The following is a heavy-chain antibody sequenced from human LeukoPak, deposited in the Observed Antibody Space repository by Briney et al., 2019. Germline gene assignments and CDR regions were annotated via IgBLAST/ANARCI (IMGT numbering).Heavy chain of an antibody. V-gene: IGHV3-33*08. CDR1: GFTFSNCG. Sequence: GTSLRLSCAASGFTFSNCGMHWVRQAPGKGLEWVAVIWYDGTTKFHADSVKGRFTISRDNAKNTLYLQMNSLRAEDTAVYYCARESGGDSYWGQGTLVTVSS. CDR2: IWYDGTTK. D-gene: IGHD2-21*02. J-gene: IGHJ4*02. CDR3: ARESGGDSY.